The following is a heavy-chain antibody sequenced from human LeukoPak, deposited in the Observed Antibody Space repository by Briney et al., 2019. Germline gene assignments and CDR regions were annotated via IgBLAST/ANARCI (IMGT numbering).Heavy chain of an antibody. CDR1: GGSISSYY. V-gene: IGHV4-59*08. Sequence: PSETLSLTCTVSGGSISSYYWSWIRQPPGKGLEWIGYIYYSGSTDYNPSLKSRVTISVDTSKNQFSLKLSSVTAADTALYYCARPGYYGSGSYYSIPFDYWGQGTLVTVSS. CDR3: ARPGYYGSGSYYSIPFDY. CDR2: IYYSGST. D-gene: IGHD3-10*01. J-gene: IGHJ4*02.